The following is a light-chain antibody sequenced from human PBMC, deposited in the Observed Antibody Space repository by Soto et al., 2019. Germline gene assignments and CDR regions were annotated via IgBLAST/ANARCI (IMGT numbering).Light chain of an antibody. Sequence: EIVLTQSPATRSLSPGARATLSCRASQRVSSYLAWYQQKPGQAPRLLIYDASNRATGIPARFSGSGSGTDFTLTISSLEPEDFAVYYCQQRSNWPGTFGQGTKVDIK. CDR2: DAS. CDR3: QQRSNWPGT. J-gene: IGKJ1*01. CDR1: QRVSSY. V-gene: IGKV3-11*01.